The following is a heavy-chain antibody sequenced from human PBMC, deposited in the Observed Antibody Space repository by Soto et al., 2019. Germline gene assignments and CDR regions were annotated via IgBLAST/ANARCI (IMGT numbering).Heavy chain of an antibody. CDR3: TTELDSGYDWGNYYYHGMDV. V-gene: IGHV3-15*07. Sequence: PGGSLRLSCAASGFTFSNAWMNWVRQAPGKGLEWVGRIKSKTDGGTTDYAAPVKGRFTISRDDSKNTLYLQMNSLKTEDTAVYYCTTELDSGYDWGNYYYHGMDVWGQGTTVTVSS. CDR1: GFTFSNAW. J-gene: IGHJ6*02. CDR2: IKSKTDGGTT. D-gene: IGHD5-12*01.